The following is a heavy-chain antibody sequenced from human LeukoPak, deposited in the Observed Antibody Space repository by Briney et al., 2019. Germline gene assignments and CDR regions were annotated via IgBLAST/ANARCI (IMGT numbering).Heavy chain of an antibody. J-gene: IGHJ5*02. CDR1: GYTFTSYD. D-gene: IGHD2-2*01. CDR2: MNPNSGNT. CDR3: ARGSFVVVPAASFDP. Sequence: ASVKASCKASGYTFTSYDINWVRQATGQGLEWMGWMNPNSGNTGYAQKFQGRVTMTRNTSISTAYMELSSLRSEDTAVYYCARGSFVVVPAASFDPWGQGTLVTVSS. V-gene: IGHV1-8*01.